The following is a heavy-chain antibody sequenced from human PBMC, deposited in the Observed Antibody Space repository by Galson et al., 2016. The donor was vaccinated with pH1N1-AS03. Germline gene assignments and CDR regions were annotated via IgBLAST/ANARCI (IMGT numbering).Heavy chain of an antibody. CDR1: GGTFSSYA. V-gene: IGHV1-69*06. D-gene: IGHD3-3*01. CDR2: IIAMFGTA. J-gene: IGHJ3*02. Sequence: SVKVSCKASGGTFSSYAISWVRQAPGQGLEWMGGIIAMFGTANYAQKVQGRVTITADTSTSTAYMELSSLRPEDTAVYYCARDANDDVWSGHDAFDIWGQGTMVTVSS. CDR3: ARDANDDVWSGHDAFDI.